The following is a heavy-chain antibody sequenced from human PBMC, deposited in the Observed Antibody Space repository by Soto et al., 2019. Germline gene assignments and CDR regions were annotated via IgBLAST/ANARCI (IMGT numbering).Heavy chain of an antibody. D-gene: IGHD3-9*01. V-gene: IGHV3-30-3*01. CDR3: ARTFDTITYYFDY. J-gene: IGHJ4*02. CDR1: EFSFSSYA. CDR2: ISFDGNII. Sequence: GGSLRLSCAASEFSFSSYAMHWIRQAPGKGLEWVAVISFDGNIIHYADSVKGRFIISRDNSKSTLYLQMHSLSGEDTAVYYCARTFDTITYYFDYWGQGTLVTV.